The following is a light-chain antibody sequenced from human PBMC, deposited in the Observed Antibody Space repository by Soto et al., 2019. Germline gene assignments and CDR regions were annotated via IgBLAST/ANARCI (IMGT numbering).Light chain of an antibody. V-gene: IGKV3-15*01. CDR1: QSISSRY. CDR3: QQYNNWHPLT. J-gene: IGKJ4*01. Sequence: EILFTQSPATLSLSPGEGATLSCRASQSISSRYLAWYQQKPGQATRLLIYGASTRATGIPARFSGSGSGTEFTLTISSLQSEDFAFYYCQQYNNWHPLTFGGGTKVDIK. CDR2: GAS.